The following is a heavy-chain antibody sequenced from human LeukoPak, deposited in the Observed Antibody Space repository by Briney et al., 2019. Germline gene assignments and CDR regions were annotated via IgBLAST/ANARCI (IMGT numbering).Heavy chain of an antibody. CDR3: ARMTNSGSYNNWFDP. Sequence: ASVKVSCKASGYTFSSYDIHWVRQATGQGLEWMGWMNPNSGNTGYAQKFQGRVTITRDTSISTAYMELSSLRSEDAAVYYCARMTNSGSYNNWFDPWGQGTLVTVSS. D-gene: IGHD1-26*01. CDR1: GYTFSSYD. CDR2: MNPNSGNT. V-gene: IGHV1-8*03. J-gene: IGHJ5*02.